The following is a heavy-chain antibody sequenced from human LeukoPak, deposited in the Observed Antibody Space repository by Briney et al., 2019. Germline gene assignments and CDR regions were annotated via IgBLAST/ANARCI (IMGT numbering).Heavy chain of an antibody. CDR3: ARHGFRFDP. CDR1: GGSFSGYY. V-gene: IGHV4-34*01. D-gene: IGHD6-25*01. CDR2: INHSGST. Sequence: KASETLSLTCAVYGGSFSGYYWSWIRQPPGKGLEWTGEINHSGSTNYNPSLKSRVTISVDTSKNQFSLKLSSVTAADTAVYYCARHGFRFDPWGQGTLVTVSS. J-gene: IGHJ5*02.